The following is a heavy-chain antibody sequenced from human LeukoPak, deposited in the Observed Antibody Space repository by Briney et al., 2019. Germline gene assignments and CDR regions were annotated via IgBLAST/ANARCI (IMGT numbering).Heavy chain of an antibody. J-gene: IGHJ4*02. CDR2: ISSSGSTV. CDR3: ARDRGFGVVTPIDC. D-gene: IGHD3-3*01. Sequence: GGSLRLSCAASGFTFSDYYMSWIRQAPGKGLERVSYISSSGSTVYYADSVKGRFTMSRDNAKNSLLLEMNSLRVEDTAVYYCARDRGFGVVTPIDCWGQGTLVIVSS. CDR1: GFTFSDYY. V-gene: IGHV3-11*01.